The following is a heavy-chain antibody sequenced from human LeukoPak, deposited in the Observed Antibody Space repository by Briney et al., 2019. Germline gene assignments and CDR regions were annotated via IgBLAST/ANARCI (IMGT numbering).Heavy chain of an antibody. CDR1: GYSISSGSY. Sequence: PSETLSLTCTVSGYSISSGSYWGWIRQPPGKGLEWIGSTHHSGTTYYNPSLKSRVTISIDTSKNQFSLMLSSVTAADTAVYYCARGVARSSKFHFSYYFDYWGQGTLVTVSS. V-gene: IGHV4-38-2*02. CDR2: THHSGTT. CDR3: ARGVARSSKFHFSYYFDY. J-gene: IGHJ4*02. D-gene: IGHD6-6*01.